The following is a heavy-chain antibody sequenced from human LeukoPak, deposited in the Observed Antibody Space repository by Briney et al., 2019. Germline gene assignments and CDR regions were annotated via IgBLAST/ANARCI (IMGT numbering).Heavy chain of an antibody. Sequence: PGGSLRLSCAASGFTFSSYAMSWVRQAPGKGLEWVSAISGSGGSTYYADSVKGRFTISRDNSKNTLYLQMNSLRAEDTAVYYCARNSREEGAFDIWGQGTMVTVSS. J-gene: IGHJ3*02. CDR2: ISGSGGST. CDR1: GFTFSSYA. CDR3: ARNSREEGAFDI. D-gene: IGHD4-23*01. V-gene: IGHV3-23*01.